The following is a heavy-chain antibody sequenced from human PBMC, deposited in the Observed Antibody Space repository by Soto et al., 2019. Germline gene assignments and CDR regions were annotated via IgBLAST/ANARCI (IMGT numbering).Heavy chain of an antibody. Sequence: GGSLRLSCAASGFTFSSYGMHWVRQAPGKGLEWVAVISYDGSNKYYADSVKGRFTISRDNSKNTLYLQMNSLRAEDTAVYYCAKDRGYDFWTFDYWGQGTLVTVSS. D-gene: IGHD3-3*01. CDR1: GFTFSSYG. CDR3: AKDRGYDFWTFDY. CDR2: ISYDGSNK. J-gene: IGHJ4*02. V-gene: IGHV3-30*18.